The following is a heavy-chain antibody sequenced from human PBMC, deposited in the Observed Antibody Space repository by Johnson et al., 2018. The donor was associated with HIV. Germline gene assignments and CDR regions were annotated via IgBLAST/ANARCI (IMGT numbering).Heavy chain of an antibody. CDR3: ARPSSIASLYDEFDI. CDR1: EFTFNNYG. V-gene: IGHV3-30*02. D-gene: IGHD6-6*01. J-gene: IGHJ3*02. Sequence: QVQLVESGGGVVQPGGSLRLSCAASEFTFNNYGMHWVRQAPGKGLEWVAFIRYDGSNKYYADSMRGRFTISRDNSKNTLYLQMNSLRVEDTAVYYCARPSSIASLYDEFDIWGQGTMVTVSS. CDR2: IRYDGSNK.